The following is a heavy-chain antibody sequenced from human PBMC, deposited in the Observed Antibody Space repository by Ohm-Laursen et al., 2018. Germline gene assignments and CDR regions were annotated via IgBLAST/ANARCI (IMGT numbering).Heavy chain of an antibody. V-gene: IGHV3-15*01. Sequence: GSLRLSCAASGFTFSNAWMSWVRQAPGKGLEWVGRIKRKTDGGTTDYAAPVKGRFTISRDDSKNTLYLQMNSLKTEDTAVYYRTKQGYYYAMDVWGQGTTVTVSS. CDR3: TKQGYYYAMDV. J-gene: IGHJ6*02. CDR1: GFTFSNAW. CDR2: IKRKTDGGTT.